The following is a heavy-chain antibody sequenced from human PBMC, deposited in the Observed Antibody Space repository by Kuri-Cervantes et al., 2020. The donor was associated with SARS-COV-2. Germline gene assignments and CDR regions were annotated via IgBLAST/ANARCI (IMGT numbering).Heavy chain of an antibody. CDR1: GGSISGYY. D-gene: IGHD2-21*02. CDR3: ARPVHPVFRYCGGDCSDAFDI. V-gene: IGHV4-59*12. J-gene: IGHJ3*02. CDR2: IYYSGST. Sequence: SETLSLTCTVSGGSISGYYWSWIRQPPGKGLEWIGYIYYSGSTNYNPSLKSRVTISVDTSKNQFSLKLSSVTAADTAMYYCARPVHPVFRYCGGDCSDAFDIWGQGTMVTVSS.